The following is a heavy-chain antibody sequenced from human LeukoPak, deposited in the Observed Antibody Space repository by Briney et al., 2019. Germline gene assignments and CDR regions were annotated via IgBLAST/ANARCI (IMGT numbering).Heavy chain of an antibody. V-gene: IGHV1-18*01. Sequence: ASEKVSCKASGYTFTSYGISWVRQAPGQGLEWMGWISAYNGNTNYAQKVQGRVSMTTDTYTSTAYMELRGLRSGDTAVYYCARDIGGYDLGFDYWGQGSLVTVSS. CDR3: ARDIGGYDLGFDY. CDR2: ISAYNGNT. D-gene: IGHD5-12*01. J-gene: IGHJ4*02. CDR1: GYTFTSYG.